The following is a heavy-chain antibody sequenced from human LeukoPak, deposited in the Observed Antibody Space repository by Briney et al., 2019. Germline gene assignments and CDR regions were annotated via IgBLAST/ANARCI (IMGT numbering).Heavy chain of an antibody. V-gene: IGHV4-39*07. CDR3: ARSGELRAFDI. CDR2: IYYTGRT. J-gene: IGHJ3*02. CDR1: GGSITSSGHS. Sequence: PSETLSLTCTVSGGSITSSGHSWGWIRQPPGKGLEWTGTIYYTGRTYYNPSLKSRVTISVDTSKNQFSLKLSSVTAADTAVYYCARSGELRAFDIWGQGTMVTVSS. D-gene: IGHD1-26*01.